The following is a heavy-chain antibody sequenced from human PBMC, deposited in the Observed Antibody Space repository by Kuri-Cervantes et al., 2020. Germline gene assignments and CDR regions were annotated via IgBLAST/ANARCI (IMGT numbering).Heavy chain of an antibody. J-gene: IGHJ6*03. D-gene: IGHD3-3*01. CDR2: IRSKANGGTT. V-gene: IGHV3-49*04. Sequence: GESLKISCTASGFTFGGYAMSWVRQAPGKGLEWVGFIRSKANGGTTEYAASVKGRFTISRDDSKSIAYLQMNSLKTEDTAVYYCIRGGYDCWSGYSYYYYMDVWGKGTTVTVSS. CDR1: GFTFGGYA. CDR3: IRGGYDCWSGYSYYYYMDV.